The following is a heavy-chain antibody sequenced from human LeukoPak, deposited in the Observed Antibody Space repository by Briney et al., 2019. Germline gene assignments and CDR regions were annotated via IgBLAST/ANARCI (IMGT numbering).Heavy chain of an antibody. D-gene: IGHD2-15*01. J-gene: IGHJ4*02. Sequence: PGGSLRLSCATSGFTFSGSALHWVRQASGKGLEWVGRIRSKSNTYATSYAASVKGRFTISRDDSKNTAYLQMNSLKSEDTAVYYCARDDCSGGSCYDYWGQGILVTVSS. CDR1: GFTFSGSA. V-gene: IGHV3-73*01. CDR3: ARDDCSGGSCYDY. CDR2: IRSKSNTYAT.